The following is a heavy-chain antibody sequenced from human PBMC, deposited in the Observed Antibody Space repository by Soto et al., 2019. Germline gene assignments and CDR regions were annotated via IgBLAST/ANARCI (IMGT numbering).Heavy chain of an antibody. J-gene: IGHJ4*01. Sequence: VXSVKVSCKTSGYHFTNFDINWVRQAPGRGLVWMGWMNPSSGETGSAQNFQGRVTMTRDISTRTFFMQLTSLRSEDTAIYYCARLAEYCNGIKCYSNFDFWGRGTQVTVSS. D-gene: IGHD2-15*01. V-gene: IGHV1-8*01. CDR3: ARLAEYCNGIKCYSNFDF. CDR2: MNPSSGET. CDR1: GYHFTNFD.